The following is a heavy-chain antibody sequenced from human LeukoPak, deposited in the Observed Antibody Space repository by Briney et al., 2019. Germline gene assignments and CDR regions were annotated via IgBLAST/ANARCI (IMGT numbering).Heavy chain of an antibody. CDR2: IYYSGST. CDR3: ARVVSSGYSYAFDI. D-gene: IGHD3-22*01. J-gene: IGHJ3*02. V-gene: IGHV4-59*08. Sequence: SETLSLTCSVSGGSISSYYWSWIRQPPGKGLEWIGYIYYSGSTNYNPSLKSRVTISVDTSKNQFSLKLSSVTAADTAVYYCARVVSSGYSYAFDIWGQGTMVTVSS. CDR1: GGSISSYY.